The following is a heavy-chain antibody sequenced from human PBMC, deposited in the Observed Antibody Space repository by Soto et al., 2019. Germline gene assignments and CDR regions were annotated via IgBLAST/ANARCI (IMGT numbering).Heavy chain of an antibody. J-gene: IGHJ6*02. CDR3: VYYCAKSNYGGDDYFQYGLDV. CDR1: GGSISSGGYS. Sequence: PSETLSLTCAVSGGSISSGGYSWSWIRQPPGKGLEWIGYIYHSGSTYYNPSLKSRVTMTREMSTNTAYLELSGLRSDDTADDTAVYYCAKSNYGGDDYFQYGLDVWGQGTTVTVSS. D-gene: IGHD2-21*02. V-gene: IGHV4-30-2*02. CDR2: IYHSGST.